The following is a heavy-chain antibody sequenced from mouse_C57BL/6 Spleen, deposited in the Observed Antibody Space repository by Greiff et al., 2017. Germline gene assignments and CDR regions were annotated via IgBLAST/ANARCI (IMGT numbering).Heavy chain of an antibody. V-gene: IGHV5-4*01. CDR3: AREIDTTVVAYWYFDV. D-gene: IGHD1-1*01. CDR2: ISDGGSYT. Sequence: EVQLVESGGGLVKPGGSLKLSCAASGFTFSSYAMSWVRQTPEKRLEWVATISDGGSYTYYPDNVKGRFTISRDNAKNNLYLQMSHLKSEDTAMYYCAREIDTTVVAYWYFDVWGTGTTVTVSS. CDR1: GFTFSSYA. J-gene: IGHJ1*03.